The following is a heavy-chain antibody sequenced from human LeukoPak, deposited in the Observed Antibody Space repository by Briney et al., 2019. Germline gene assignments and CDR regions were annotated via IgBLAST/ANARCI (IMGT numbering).Heavy chain of an antibody. J-gene: IGHJ4*02. V-gene: IGHV3-53*01. D-gene: IGHD3-16*02. CDR1: GFTVSSNS. Sequence: PGGSLRLSCTVSGFTVSSNSMSWVRQAPGKGLEWVSFICSDNTHYSDSVKGRFTISRDNSKNTLYLQMNSLRAEDTAVYYCARRYMATSAEDFDYWGQGTLVTVSS. CDR2: ICSDNT. CDR3: ARRYMATSAEDFDY.